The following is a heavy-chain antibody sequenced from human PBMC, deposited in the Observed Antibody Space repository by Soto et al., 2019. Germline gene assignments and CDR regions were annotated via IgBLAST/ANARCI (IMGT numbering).Heavy chain of an antibody. CDR2: INPHGGST. J-gene: IGHJ5*02. D-gene: IGHD1-26*01. Sequence: ASVKVSCKASGYSFTDYHIHWVRQAPGQGLEWMGVINPHGGSTAYAQKFKGRVTLTRDTSASTVYREVSSLTSEDTAMYYCARSSGGNFGIIIEGTNWFAPWGQGTLVTVSS. CDR1: GYSFTDYH. CDR3: ARSSGGNFGIIIEGTNWFAP. V-gene: IGHV1-46*03.